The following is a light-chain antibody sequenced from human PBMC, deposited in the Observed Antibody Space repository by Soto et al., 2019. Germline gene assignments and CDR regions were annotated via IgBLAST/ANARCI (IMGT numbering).Light chain of an antibody. CDR3: SSYTSSSTWV. Sequence: QSVLTQPASVSGSPGQSITISCTGTSSVSWYQHHPGKAPKLIIYDVSVRPSGVSNRFSGSKSGNTASLTISGLQADDEADYYCSSYTSSSTWVFGG. CDR1: SS. J-gene: IGLJ3*02. V-gene: IGLV2-14*03. CDR2: DVS.